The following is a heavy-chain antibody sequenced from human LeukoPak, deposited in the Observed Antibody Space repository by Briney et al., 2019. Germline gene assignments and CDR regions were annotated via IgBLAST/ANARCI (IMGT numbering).Heavy chain of an antibody. CDR1: GFTVSTNY. Sequence: PGGSLRLSCAVSGFTVSTNYMSWVRQAPGKGLEWVSVIYSGGSTYYADSVKGRFTISRDNSKNTLYLQMNSLRAEDAAVYYCATEGSFDYWGQGTLVTVSS. CDR2: IYSGGST. J-gene: IGHJ4*02. CDR3: ATEGSFDY. V-gene: IGHV3-53*05.